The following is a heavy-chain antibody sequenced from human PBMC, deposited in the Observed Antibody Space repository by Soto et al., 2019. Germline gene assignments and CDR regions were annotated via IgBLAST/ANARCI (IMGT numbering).Heavy chain of an antibody. CDR1: GGTFSSYA. CDR2: IIPIFGTA. CDR3: ARGMGSRYYFDY. Sequence: SVKVSCKASGGTFSSYAISWVRQAPGQGLEWMGGIIPIFGTANYAQKFQGRVTITADESTSTAYMELSSLRSEDTAVYYRARGMGSRYYFDYWGQGTLVTVSS. V-gene: IGHV1-69*13. D-gene: IGHD6-13*01. J-gene: IGHJ4*02.